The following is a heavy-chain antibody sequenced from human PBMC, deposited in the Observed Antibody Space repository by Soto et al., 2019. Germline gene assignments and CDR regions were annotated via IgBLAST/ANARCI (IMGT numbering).Heavy chain of an antibody. Sequence: QVQLVESGGGVVQPGRSLRLSCAASGFTFSSYGMHWVRQAPGKGLEWVAVIWYDGSNKYYADSVKGRFTISRDNSKNTLYLQMNSLRAEDAAVYYCARAAGDYYDSSGYLRGWCDPWGQGTLVTVSS. J-gene: IGHJ5*02. CDR1: GFTFSSYG. CDR2: IWYDGSNK. CDR3: ARAAGDYYDSSGYLRGWCDP. D-gene: IGHD3-22*01. V-gene: IGHV3-33*01.